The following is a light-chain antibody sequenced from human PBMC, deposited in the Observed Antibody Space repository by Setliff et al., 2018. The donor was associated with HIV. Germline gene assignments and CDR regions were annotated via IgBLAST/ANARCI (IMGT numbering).Light chain of an antibody. J-gene: IGLJ1*01. CDR3: CSNTGSNTFV. CDR2: EVS. V-gene: IGLV2-14*01. CDR1: SSDVGGYTY. Sequence: QSALTQPASVSGSPGQSITISCTGTSSDVGGYTYVSWYQQSPGKAPKLMIYEVSNRPSGVSNRFSGSKSGNTASLTISGLQAEDETDYYCCSNTGSNTFVFGTGTK.